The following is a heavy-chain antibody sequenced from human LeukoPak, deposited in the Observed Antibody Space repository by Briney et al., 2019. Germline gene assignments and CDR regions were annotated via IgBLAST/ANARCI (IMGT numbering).Heavy chain of an antibody. CDR1: GGTFSSYA. Sequence: ASVKVSCKASGGTFSSYAISWVRQAPGQGLEWMGRIIPIFGIANYAQKFQGRVTITADKSTSTAYMELSSLRSEDTAVYYCASYQPDCSSISCHFDYWGQGTLVTVSS. V-gene: IGHV1-69*04. D-gene: IGHD2-2*01. CDR2: IIPIFGIA. J-gene: IGHJ4*02. CDR3: ASYQPDCSSISCHFDY.